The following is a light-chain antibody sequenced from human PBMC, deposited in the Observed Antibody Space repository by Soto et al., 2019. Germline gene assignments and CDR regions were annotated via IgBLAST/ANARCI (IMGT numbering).Light chain of an antibody. Sequence: DIQMTQSPSTLSASVGDRVTITCRASQSISRWLAWYQQKPGKAPKLLIYDASTLGSGVPSRFSGSGSGTEFSPTTSSLQPDDFATYYCQQYDSYSPDTFGQGTKVEIK. CDR2: DAS. V-gene: IGKV1-5*01. CDR1: QSISRW. J-gene: IGKJ2*01. CDR3: QQYDSYSPDT.